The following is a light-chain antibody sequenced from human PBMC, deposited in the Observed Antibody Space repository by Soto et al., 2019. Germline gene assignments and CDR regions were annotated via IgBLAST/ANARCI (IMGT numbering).Light chain of an antibody. CDR1: QGIRND. V-gene: IGKV1-6*01. J-gene: IGKJ4*01. CDR3: LQDYNYPLT. Sequence: AIPMTQSPSSLSASVGDRVTITCRASQGIRNDLGWYQQKPGKAPRLLIYAASSLQSGVPSRFSGSGSGTDFTLTISSLQPEDFATYYCLQDYNYPLTFGGGTKVEIK. CDR2: AAS.